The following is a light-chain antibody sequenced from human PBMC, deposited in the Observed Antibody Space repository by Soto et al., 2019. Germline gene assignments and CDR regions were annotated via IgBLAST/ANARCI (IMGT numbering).Light chain of an antibody. CDR3: CSYAGSSTGHV. V-gene: IGLV2-23*01. CDR2: EGS. Sequence: QSALTQPASVSGSPGQSITISCTGTSSDVGSYNLVSWYQQHPGKAPKLMIYEGSKRPSGVSNRFSGSKSGNTASLTISGLQAEDEADYYCCSYAGSSTGHVFGTGTKLTVL. CDR1: SSDVGSYNL. J-gene: IGLJ1*01.